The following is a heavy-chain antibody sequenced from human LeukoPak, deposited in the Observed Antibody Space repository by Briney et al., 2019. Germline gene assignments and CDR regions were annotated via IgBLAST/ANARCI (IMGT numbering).Heavy chain of an antibody. CDR1: GLTFSSYA. CDR3: ARAYYYDSSGYAH. V-gene: IGHV3-64*01. CDR2: ISRNGGST. J-gene: IGHJ4*02. D-gene: IGHD3-22*01. Sequence: GGSLRLSCAPSGLTFSSYATHWVRQAPGKRLEYVSAISRNGGSTYYANSVKGRLTLSRHNSKNTLYLQMGSLRAEDMAVYYCARAYYYDSSGYAHWGQGTLVTVSP.